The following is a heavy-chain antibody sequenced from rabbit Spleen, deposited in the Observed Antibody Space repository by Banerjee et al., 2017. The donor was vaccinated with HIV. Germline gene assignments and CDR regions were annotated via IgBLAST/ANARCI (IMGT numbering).Heavy chain of an antibody. D-gene: IGHD1-1*01. Sequence: QEQLEESGGDLVKAEGSLTLTCTASGFSFSSSYWICWVRQAPGKGLEWIGCIDTGSSGFTYFASWAKGRFTISKTSSTTVTLQMTSLTAADTATYFCASDIGIGSVSGYSDLGLWGQGTLVTVS. J-gene: IGHJ3*01. CDR3: ASDIGIGSVSGYSDLGL. V-gene: IGHV1S45*01. CDR1: GFSFSSSYW. CDR2: IDTGSSGFT.